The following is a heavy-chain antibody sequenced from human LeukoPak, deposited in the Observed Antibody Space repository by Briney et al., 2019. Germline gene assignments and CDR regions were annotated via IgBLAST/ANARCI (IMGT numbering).Heavy chain of an antibody. Sequence: SETLSLTCTVSGGSISSSSFYWDWIRQPPGKGLEWVGYIYYSGTTNCNPSLKSRVTISVDTSKNQFSLKLSSVTAADTAVYYCARGNTVTKLGYWGQGTLVTVSS. CDR3: ARGNTVTKLGY. V-gene: IGHV4-61*05. CDR2: IYYSGTT. J-gene: IGHJ4*02. D-gene: IGHD4-17*01. CDR1: GGSISSSSFY.